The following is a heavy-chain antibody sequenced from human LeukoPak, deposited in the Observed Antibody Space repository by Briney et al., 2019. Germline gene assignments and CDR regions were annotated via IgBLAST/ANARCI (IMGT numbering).Heavy chain of an antibody. V-gene: IGHV3-33*01. D-gene: IGHD3-10*01. CDR1: GFTFSSHG. CDR2: IWYDGSKT. J-gene: IGHJ5*02. CDR3: ARDLSYGSLSFDP. Sequence: GESLKISCAASGFTFSSHGMQWVRQAPGKGLEWVALIWYDGSKTNYVDSVMGRFTISRDDSKNTLYLQMDNLRVGDTAVYFCARDLSYGSLSFDPWGQGTLVTVSS.